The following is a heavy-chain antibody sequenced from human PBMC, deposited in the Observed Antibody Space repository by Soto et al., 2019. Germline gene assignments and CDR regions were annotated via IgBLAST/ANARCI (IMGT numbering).Heavy chain of an antibody. CDR2: IIPIFGTA. D-gene: IGHD5-12*01. CDR3: ARDPGDIVATLPSHYYYGMDV. V-gene: IGHV1-69*12. CDR1: GGTFSSYA. Sequence: QVQLVQSGAEVKKPGSSVKVSCKASGGTFSSYAISWVRQAPGQGLEWMGGIIPIFGTANYAQKFQGRVTITEDESTSTAYMALSSLSSEDPAVYYCARDPGDIVATLPSHYYYGMDVWGQGTTVTVSS. J-gene: IGHJ6*02.